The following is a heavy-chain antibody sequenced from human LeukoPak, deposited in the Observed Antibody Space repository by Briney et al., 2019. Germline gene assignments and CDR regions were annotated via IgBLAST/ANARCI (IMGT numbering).Heavy chain of an antibody. CDR2: ISNTGGST. D-gene: IGHD6-19*01. J-gene: IGHJ5*02. CDR3: AKSIAVAGTNWFDP. V-gene: IGHV3-23*01. Sequence: GGSLRLSCAASGFSFNTYAMSWVRQAPGKGLEWVSAISNTGGSTYYADSVKGRFTISRDKSKNTLSLQMNSLRAEDTAVYYCAKSIAVAGTNWFDPWGQGTLVTVSS. CDR1: GFSFNTYA.